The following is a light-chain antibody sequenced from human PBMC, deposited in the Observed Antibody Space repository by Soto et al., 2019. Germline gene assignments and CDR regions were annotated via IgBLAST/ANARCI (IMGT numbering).Light chain of an antibody. CDR3: QQYGSSPWT. V-gene: IGKV3-20*01. J-gene: IGKJ1*01. CDR1: QSVSSSY. Sequence: EIVFTQSPGTLSLSPGERATLSFRASQSVSSSYLAWYQQKPGQAPRLLIYDASNRATGIPARFSGSGSGTDFTLTISRLEPEDFAVYYCQQYGSSPWTFGQGTKVDIK. CDR2: DAS.